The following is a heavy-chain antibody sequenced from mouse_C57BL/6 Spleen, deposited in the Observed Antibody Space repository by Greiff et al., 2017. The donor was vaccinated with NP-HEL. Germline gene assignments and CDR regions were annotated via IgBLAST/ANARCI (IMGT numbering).Heavy chain of an antibody. D-gene: IGHD2-3*01. CDR3: ARLYDGYYVGAMDY. J-gene: IGHJ4*01. Sequence: DVKLVESGGGLVKPGGSLKLSCAASGFTFSDYGMHWVRQAPEKGLEWVAYISSGSSTISYADTVQGRFTISRDNAKNTLFLQMTSLRSEDTAMYYCARLYDGYYVGAMDYWGQGTSVTVSS. CDR2: ISSGSSTI. CDR1: GFTFSDYG. V-gene: IGHV5-17*01.